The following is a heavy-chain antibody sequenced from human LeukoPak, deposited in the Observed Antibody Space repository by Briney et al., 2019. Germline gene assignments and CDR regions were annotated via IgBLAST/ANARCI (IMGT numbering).Heavy chain of an antibody. V-gene: IGHV3-30*02. CDR2: IWYDGSKK. D-gene: IGHD3-22*01. Sequence: PGGSLRLSCAAAGFTFSSYGMHWVRQAPGKGLEWVAFIWYDGSKKFYADSVKGRFTISRDNSKNTLYLQMNSLRAEDTAVYYCAKDPTMIVVVIPDYWGQGTLVTVSS. CDR3: AKDPTMIVVVIPDY. J-gene: IGHJ4*02. CDR1: GFTFSSYG.